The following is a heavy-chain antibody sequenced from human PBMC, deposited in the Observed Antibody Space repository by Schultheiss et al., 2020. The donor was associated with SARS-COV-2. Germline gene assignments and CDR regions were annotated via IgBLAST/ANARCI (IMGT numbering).Heavy chain of an antibody. D-gene: IGHD4-17*01. CDR2: ILSSGSYT. CDR1: GFTFSDYY. V-gene: IGHV3-11*06. CDR3: ARATPTTVTAY. Sequence: GESLKISCAASGFTFSDYYMSWIRQAPGKGLEWVSHILSSGSYTNYADSVKGRFTISRDNAKNTLYLQMNSLRAKDTAVYYCARATPTTVTAYWGRGTLVTVSS. J-gene: IGHJ4*02.